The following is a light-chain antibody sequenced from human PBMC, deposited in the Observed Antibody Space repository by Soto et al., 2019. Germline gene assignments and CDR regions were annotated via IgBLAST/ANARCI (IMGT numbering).Light chain of an antibody. Sequence: VMVESRATLSMSPGERATLSCRASQSVNSIYLAWDQQKPGQAPRLLIYGASSRATGIPDRFSGSGSGTDFTLTISRLEPEDFAVYYCQQYGSSLTWTFGQATKVDI. CDR1: QSVNSIY. V-gene: IGKV3-20*01. CDR3: QQYGSSLTWT. J-gene: IGKJ1*01. CDR2: GAS.